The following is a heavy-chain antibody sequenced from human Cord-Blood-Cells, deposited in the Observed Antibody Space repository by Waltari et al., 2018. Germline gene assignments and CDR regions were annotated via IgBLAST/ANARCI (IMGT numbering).Heavy chain of an antibody. CDR1: GYTLTELS. V-gene: IGHV1-24*01. J-gene: IGHJ5*02. CDR3: ATALMITFGGVIANWFDP. D-gene: IGHD3-16*02. CDR2: FDPEEGET. Sequence: QVQLVQSGAEVKKPGASVKVSCKVSGYTLTELSMHWVRQAPGKGLEWMGGFDPEEGETIYAQKFQGRVTMTEDTSTDTAYMELSSLRSADTAVYYCATALMITFGGVIANWFDPWGQGTLVTVSS.